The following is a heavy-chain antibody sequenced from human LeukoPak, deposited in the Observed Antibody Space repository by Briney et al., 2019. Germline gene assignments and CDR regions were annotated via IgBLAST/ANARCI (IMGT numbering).Heavy chain of an antibody. D-gene: IGHD3-22*01. CDR2: FAGSDTTK. CDR3: TTLGYHLDS. Sequence: SGGSLRLSCAASGFDFGAYEMNWVRQAPGKGLEWVAYFAGSDTTKYYADSVRGRLTISRDNAKNSLYLQMNSLRAEDTALYYCTTLGYHLDSWGQGTLVTVSS. V-gene: IGHV3-48*03. J-gene: IGHJ4*02. CDR1: GFDFGAYE.